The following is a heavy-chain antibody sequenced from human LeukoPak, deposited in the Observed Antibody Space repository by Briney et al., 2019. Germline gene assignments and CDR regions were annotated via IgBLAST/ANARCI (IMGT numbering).Heavy chain of an antibody. Sequence: GESLRLSCAASGLTFNNYAMSWVRQAPGKGLEWVSVISATGYTTYYADFVKGRFTISRDNSKNTLYLQMNSLSPEDTAVYYCAKDRYYNSIEFYMDVWGKGTTVTASS. D-gene: IGHD3-22*01. CDR3: AKDRYYNSIEFYMDV. CDR1: GLTFNNYA. CDR2: ISATGYTT. V-gene: IGHV3-23*01. J-gene: IGHJ6*03.